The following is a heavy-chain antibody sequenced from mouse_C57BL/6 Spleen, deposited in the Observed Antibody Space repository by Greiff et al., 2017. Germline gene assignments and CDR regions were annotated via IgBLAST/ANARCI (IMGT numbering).Heavy chain of an antibody. CDR2: INPNNGGT. D-gene: IGHD1-1*01. V-gene: IGHV1-22*01. Sequence: EVQLQQSGPELVKPGASVKMSCKASGYTFTDYNMHWVKQSHGKSLEWIGYINPNNGGTSYNQKFKGKATLTVNKSSSTAYMELRSLTSEDSAVYYCGRYDGRSYVFDYWGQGTTLTVSS. J-gene: IGHJ2*01. CDR1: GYTFTDYN. CDR3: GRYDGRSYVFDY.